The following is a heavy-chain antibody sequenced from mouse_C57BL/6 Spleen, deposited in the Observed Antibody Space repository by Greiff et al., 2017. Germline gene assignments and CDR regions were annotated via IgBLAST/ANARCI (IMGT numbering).Heavy chain of an antibody. V-gene: IGHV1-69*01. CDR1: GYTFTSYW. J-gene: IGHJ4*01. CDR2: IDPSDSYT. Sequence: QVQLQQPGAELVMPGASVKLSCKASGYTFTSYWMQWVKQRPGQGLEWIGKIDPSDSYTNYNQKFKGKSTLTVDKSSSTAYMQLSSLTSEDSAVYYCTARGYYAMDYWGQGTSVTVSS. CDR3: TARGYYAMDY. D-gene: IGHD3-1*01.